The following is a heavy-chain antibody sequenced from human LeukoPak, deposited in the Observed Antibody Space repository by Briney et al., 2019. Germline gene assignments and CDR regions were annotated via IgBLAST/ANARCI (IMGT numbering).Heavy chain of an antibody. J-gene: IGHJ6*03. CDR3: ARASSPLRRDYYYYYYMDV. CDR2: INWNGGST. V-gene: IGHV3-20*04. Sequence: PGGSLRLSCAASGFTFDDYGMSWVRQAPGKGLEWVSGINWNGGSTGYADSVKGRFTISRDNAKNSLYLQMNSLRAEDTALYYCARASSPLRRDYYYYYYMDVWGKGTTVTVSS. D-gene: IGHD2-15*01. CDR1: GFTFDDYG.